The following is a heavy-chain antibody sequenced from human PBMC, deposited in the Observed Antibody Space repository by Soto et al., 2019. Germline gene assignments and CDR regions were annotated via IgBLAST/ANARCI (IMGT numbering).Heavy chain of an antibody. CDR2: ISSSSSYI. CDR3: ARVDSYVSPWLYGMHV. Sequence: GGSLRLSCAASGFTFSSYSMNWVRQAPGKGLEWVSSISSSSSYIYYADSVKGRFTISRDNAKNSLYLQMNSLRAEDTAVYYCARVDSYVSPWLYGMHVWGQGTTVTVSS. J-gene: IGHJ6*02. CDR1: GFTFSSYS. V-gene: IGHV3-21*01. D-gene: IGHD5-18*01.